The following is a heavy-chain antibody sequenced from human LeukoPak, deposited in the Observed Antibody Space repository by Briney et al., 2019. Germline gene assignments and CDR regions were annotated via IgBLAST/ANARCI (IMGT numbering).Heavy chain of an antibody. D-gene: IGHD1-26*01. CDR2: INPNSGGT. J-gene: IGHJ3*02. CDR3: AIVGAPKYIYAFDI. V-gene: IGHV1-2*02. Sequence: ASVKVSCKASGYTFTGYYMHWVRQAPGQGLEWMGWINPNSGGTNYAQKLQGRVTMTTDTSTSTACMELRSLRSDDTAVYYCAIVGAPKYIYAFDIWGQGTMATVSS. CDR1: GYTFTGYY.